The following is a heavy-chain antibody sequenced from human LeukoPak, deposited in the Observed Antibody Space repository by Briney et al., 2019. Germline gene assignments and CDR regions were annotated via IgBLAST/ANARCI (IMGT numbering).Heavy chain of an antibody. D-gene: IGHD3-9*01. CDR3: ATAGYDILTGYCYYAMDV. J-gene: IGHJ6*02. V-gene: IGHV1-24*01. CDR1: GYTLTELS. Sequence: ASVKVSCKVSGYTLTELSMHWVRQAPGKGLEWMGGFDPEDGETIYAQKFQGRVTMTEDTSTDTAYMELSSLRSEDTAVYYCATAGYDILTGYCYYAMDVWGQGTTVTVSS. CDR2: FDPEDGET.